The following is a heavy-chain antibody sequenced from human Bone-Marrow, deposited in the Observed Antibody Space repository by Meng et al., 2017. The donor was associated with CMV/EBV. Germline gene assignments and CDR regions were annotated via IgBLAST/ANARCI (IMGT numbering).Heavy chain of an antibody. J-gene: IGHJ4*02. CDR2: IKEDGSQK. CDR1: GFTFLNSW. CDR3: ARFASVGD. V-gene: IGHV3-7*03. Sequence: GESLKISCAASGFTFLNSWMTWVRQAPGKGPEWVATIKEDGSQKFYSASVKGRFTISRDNAQNSLYLQMNNLSPEDTAMYYCARFASVGDWGQGTLVTVSS. D-gene: IGHD3-16*01.